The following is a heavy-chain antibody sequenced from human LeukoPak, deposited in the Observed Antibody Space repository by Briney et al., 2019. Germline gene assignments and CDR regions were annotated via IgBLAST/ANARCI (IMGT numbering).Heavy chain of an antibody. V-gene: IGHV3-30*02. CDR2: IRYDGSNK. D-gene: IGHD2-2*01. J-gene: IGHJ4*02. CDR3: ARFLQYQPPNFDY. Sequence: GGSLRLSCAASGFTFSSYGMHWVRQAPGKGLEWVAFIRYDGSNKYYADSVKGRFTISRDNSKNTLYLQMNSLRAEDTAVYYCARFLQYQPPNFDYWGQGTLVTVSS. CDR1: GFTFSSYG.